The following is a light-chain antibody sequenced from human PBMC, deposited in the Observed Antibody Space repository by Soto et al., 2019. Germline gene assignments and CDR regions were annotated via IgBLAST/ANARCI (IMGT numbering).Light chain of an antibody. V-gene: IGKV1-39*01. J-gene: IGKJ2*01. CDR1: QSISSY. CDR3: QQSYSTPHT. Sequence: DLQMTQSPSSLSASVGDRVTITCRASQSISSYLNWYQQKPGKAPKLLIYAASSLQSGVPSRFSGSGSETDFTLTISSLQREDFATYYCQQSYSTPHTFGQGAKLEIK. CDR2: AAS.